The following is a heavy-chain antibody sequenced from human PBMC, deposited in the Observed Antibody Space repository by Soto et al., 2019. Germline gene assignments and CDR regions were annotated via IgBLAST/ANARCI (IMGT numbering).Heavy chain of an antibody. CDR3: ARGLIRDYYDDAFDI. D-gene: IGHD3-22*01. V-gene: IGHV3-33*01. CDR1: GFTFSSYG. J-gene: IGHJ3*02. CDR2: IWYDGSNK. Sequence: QVQLVESGGGVVQPGRSLRLSCAASGFTFSSYGRHWVRQAPGKGLEWVAVIWYDGSNKYYADSVKGRFTISRDNSKNTLYLQMNSLRAEDTAVYYCARGLIRDYYDDAFDIWGQGTMVTVSS.